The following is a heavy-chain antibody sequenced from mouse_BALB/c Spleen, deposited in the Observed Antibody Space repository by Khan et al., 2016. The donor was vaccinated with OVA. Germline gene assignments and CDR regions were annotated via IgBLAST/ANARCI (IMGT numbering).Heavy chain of an antibody. V-gene: IGHV1-54*01. Sequence: QVQLQQPGAELVRPGTSVKVSCKASGYAFTNYLIEWVKQRPGQGLEWIGLINHGSGGTNYNEKFKGKATLTADKSSSTAYMQLSSLTSDDSAVXCCARRGANRGWFAYWGQGTLVTVSA. CDR3: ARRGANRGWFAY. CDR2: INHGSGGT. J-gene: IGHJ3*01. D-gene: IGHD2-14*01. CDR1: GYAFTNYL.